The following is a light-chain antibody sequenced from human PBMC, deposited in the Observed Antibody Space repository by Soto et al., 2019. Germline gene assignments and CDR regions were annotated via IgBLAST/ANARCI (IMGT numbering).Light chain of an antibody. CDR1: QSLTSN. CDR2: RAS. Sequence: EIVLTQSPATLSVSPGDTATLSCRASQSLTSNLAWYQQQPGQAPRLLIYRASTRAIDVPARFSGSGSGTDFTLTISSLQSEDFAVYYCQQYDTWPTFGQGTRLDIK. CDR3: QQYDTWPT. V-gene: IGKV3-15*01. J-gene: IGKJ5*01.